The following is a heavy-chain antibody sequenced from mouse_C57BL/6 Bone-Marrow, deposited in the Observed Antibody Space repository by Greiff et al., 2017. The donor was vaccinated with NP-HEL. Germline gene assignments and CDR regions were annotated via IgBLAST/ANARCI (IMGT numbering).Heavy chain of an antibody. CDR3: ARGLLL. D-gene: IGHD2-3*01. Sequence: EVKLVESGGDLVKPGGSLKLSCAASGFTFSSYGMSWVRQTPDKRLEWVATISSGGSYTYYPDSVKGRFTFSRANAKNPLYLQRSSRKAEDTAMYYCARGLLLWGQGTRVTVSA. CDR2: ISSGGSYT. J-gene: IGHJ3*01. V-gene: IGHV5-6*01. CDR1: GFTFSSYG.